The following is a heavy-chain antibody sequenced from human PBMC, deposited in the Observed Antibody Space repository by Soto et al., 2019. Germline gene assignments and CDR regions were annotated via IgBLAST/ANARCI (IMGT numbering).Heavy chain of an antibody. J-gene: IGHJ6*02. CDR2: IYPGDSDT. D-gene: IGHD3-16*02. CDR3: ARGDLSDV. Sequence: PGESRKISCMGSGYKVSTWHNFTSYWIAWVRQMPGEGLEWMGIIYPGDSDTRYSPSFQGQVTISADKSINSVYLQWSSLKASDTATYYCARGDLSDVWGQGTTVTVSS. CDR1: GYKVSTWHNFTSYW. V-gene: IGHV5-51*01.